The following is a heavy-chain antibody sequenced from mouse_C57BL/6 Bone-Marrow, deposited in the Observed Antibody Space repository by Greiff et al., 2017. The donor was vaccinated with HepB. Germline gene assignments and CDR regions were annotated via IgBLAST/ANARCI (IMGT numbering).Heavy chain of an antibody. CDR3: ARQGLWDLLWLRRDWYFDV. Sequence: VQLKESGAELARPGASVKLSCKASGYTFTSYGISWVKQSTGQGLEWIGEIYPRSGNTYYNEKFKGKATLTADKSSSTAYMELRSLTSEDSAVYFCARQGLWDLLWLRRDWYFDVWGTGTTVTVSS. D-gene: IGHD2-2*01. V-gene: IGHV1-81*01. CDR1: GYTFTSYG. CDR2: IYPRSGNT. J-gene: IGHJ1*03.